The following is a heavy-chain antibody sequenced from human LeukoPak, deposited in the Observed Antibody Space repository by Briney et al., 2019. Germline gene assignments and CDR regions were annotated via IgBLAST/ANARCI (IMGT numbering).Heavy chain of an antibody. V-gene: IGHV3-30*02. D-gene: IGHD3-3*02. J-gene: IGHJ6*04. Sequence: RTGGSLRLSCAASGFIFIGYGMHWVRQAPGKGPEWVAFIRPDGHNKYYADSVKGRFMISRDNSKNTVDLQMNSLRGDDTAMCYCAKEGAASWDVDVWGKGTTVTVSS. CDR2: IRPDGHNK. CDR3: AKEGAASWDVDV. CDR1: GFIFIGYG.